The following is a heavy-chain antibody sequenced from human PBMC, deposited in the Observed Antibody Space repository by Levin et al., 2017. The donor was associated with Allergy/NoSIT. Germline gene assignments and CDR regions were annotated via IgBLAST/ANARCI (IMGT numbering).Heavy chain of an antibody. J-gene: IGHJ3*01. CDR1: GFSFSTYA. Sequence: GGSLRLSCAASGFSFSTYAMIWVRQAPGKGLEWVSSVTGNGGYTQYADSVKGRFTISRDNSRNTVSLQMNSLRAEDTALSYCAKSSDASGRYSQAVDAWGQGTMATVSS. D-gene: IGHD5-12*01. CDR2: VTGNGGYT. CDR3: AKSSDASGRYSQAVDA. V-gene: IGHV3-23*01.